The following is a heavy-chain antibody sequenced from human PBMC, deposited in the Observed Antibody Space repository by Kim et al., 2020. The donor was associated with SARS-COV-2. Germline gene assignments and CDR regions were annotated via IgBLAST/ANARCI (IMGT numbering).Heavy chain of an antibody. CDR1: GGTFSSYA. CDR3: ARGLNVLLWFGETRSSYYYYGMDV. J-gene: IGHJ6*02. Sequence: SVKVSCKASGGTFSSYAISWVRQAPGQGLEWMGGIIPIFGTANYAQKFQGRVTITADESTSTAYMELSSLRSEDTAVYYCARGLNVLLWFGETRSSYYYYGMDVWGQGTTVTISS. D-gene: IGHD3-10*01. V-gene: IGHV1-69*13. CDR2: IIPIFGTA.